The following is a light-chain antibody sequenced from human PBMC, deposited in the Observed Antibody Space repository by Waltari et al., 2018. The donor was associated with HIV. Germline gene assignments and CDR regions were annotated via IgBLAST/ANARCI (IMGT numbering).Light chain of an antibody. CDR3: QKYISAPLIT. CDR2: AES. CDR1: QAISTF. J-gene: IGKJ3*01. Sequence: DIQMTQSPTSLSASVGDRVTITCRASQAISTFLAWYQQKPGKVPKLLISAESTLRSGVPSRFSGSGSGTDFTLTINGLQPEDVATYYCQKYISAPLITFGPGTKVDI. V-gene: IGKV1-27*01.